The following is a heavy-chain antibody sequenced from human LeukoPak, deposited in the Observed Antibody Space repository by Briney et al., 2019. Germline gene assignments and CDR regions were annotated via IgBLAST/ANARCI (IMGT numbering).Heavy chain of an antibody. CDR1: GYTFTGYY. D-gene: IGHD3-10*01. Sequence: ASVKVSCKASGYTFTGYYMHWVRQAPGQGLEWMGWINPNSGGTNYAQKLQGRVTMTTDTSTSTAYMELRSLRSDDTAVYYCARGAPGESWFDPWGQGTLVTVSS. CDR3: ARGAPGESWFDP. J-gene: IGHJ5*02. CDR2: INPNSGGT. V-gene: IGHV1-2*02.